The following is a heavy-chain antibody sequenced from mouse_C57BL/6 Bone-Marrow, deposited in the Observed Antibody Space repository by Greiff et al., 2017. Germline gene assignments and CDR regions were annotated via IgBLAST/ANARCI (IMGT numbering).Heavy chain of an antibody. Sequence: VQLQQPGAELVKPGASVTLSCKASGYTFTNYWMHWVKQRPGQGLEWIGMMHPNGGSPDYNEKFKSEAILSADKSSRPAYMALSSLTSEDSTVYYCARSYDYDDYTMDYGGQGTAVTVSS. CDR2: MHPNGGSP. CDR1: GYTFTNYW. V-gene: IGHV1-64*01. CDR3: ARSYDYDDYTMDY. D-gene: IGHD2-4*01. J-gene: IGHJ4*01.